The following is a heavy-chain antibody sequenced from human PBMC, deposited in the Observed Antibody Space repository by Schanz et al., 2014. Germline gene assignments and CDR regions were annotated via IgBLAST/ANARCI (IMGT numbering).Heavy chain of an antibody. J-gene: IGHJ3*01. CDR2: MHYSGTS. CDR3: GRGGGIGVAGV. CDR1: GGSISTSNFY. Sequence: QLQLQESGPGLVKPSETLSLTCTVSGGSISTSNFYWGWYRQPPGKGLEWIGNMHYSGTSYYNPSLKSRVTVSVDTSRNQYSLKLTSVTASDTAVYFCGRGGGIGVAGVWGQGTMVTVSP. V-gene: IGHV4-39*01. D-gene: IGHD6-19*01.